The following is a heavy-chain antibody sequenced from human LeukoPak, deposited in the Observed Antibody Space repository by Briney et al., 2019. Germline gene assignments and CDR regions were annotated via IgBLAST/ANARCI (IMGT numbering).Heavy chain of an antibody. CDR3: ARPAGYSGYDHVH. V-gene: IGHV1-18*01. CDR1: GYTFASYG. Sequence: GASVKVSCTASGYTFASYGISWVRQAPGRGLEWMGWMSTYSGNTEYSQKIQDRVTMTRDTSTNTAYMELRSLTSDDTAVYYCARPAGYSGYDHVHWGQGTLVTVSS. CDR2: MSTYSGNT. D-gene: IGHD5-12*01. J-gene: IGHJ4*02.